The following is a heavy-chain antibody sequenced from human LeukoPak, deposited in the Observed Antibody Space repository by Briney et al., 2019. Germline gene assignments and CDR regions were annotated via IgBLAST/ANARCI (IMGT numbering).Heavy chain of an antibody. J-gene: IGHJ6*03. Sequence: PGGSLRLSCATSGFTFSTYAMHWVRQAPGKGLEWVASIRNDGTNKNHVDSVKGRFTISGDNSKNTLFLQMDSLRPEDTAIYYCAKSWSGYYPYYMDVWGKGATVTVSS. D-gene: IGHD3-3*01. CDR1: GFTFSTYA. V-gene: IGHV3-30*02. CDR2: IRNDGTNK. CDR3: AKSWSGYYPYYMDV.